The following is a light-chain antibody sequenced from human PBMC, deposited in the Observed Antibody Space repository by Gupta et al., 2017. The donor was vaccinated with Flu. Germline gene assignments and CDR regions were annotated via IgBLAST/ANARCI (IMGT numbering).Light chain of an antibody. CDR3: QHEGSSPWT. Sequence: EIVLTQSPGTLSLSPGERATLSCRASQSVRSSYLAWYQQKPGQAPRLLIYGASSRATGFPDRFSGSGSGTEFTLTISRLEPEDFAVYYCQHEGSSPWTFGQGTKVEIK. CDR2: GAS. CDR1: QSVRSSY. J-gene: IGKJ1*01. V-gene: IGKV3-20*01.